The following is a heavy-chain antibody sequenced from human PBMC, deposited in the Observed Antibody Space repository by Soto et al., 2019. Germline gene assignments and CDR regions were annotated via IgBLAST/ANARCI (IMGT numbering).Heavy chain of an antibody. CDR2: IYYSGST. D-gene: IGHD5-18*01. V-gene: IGHV4-39*01. CDR3: ASPISRYSYAPAFAFDI. J-gene: IGHJ3*02. Sequence: QLLESGPGLVKPSETLSLTCTVSGGSISSSSYYWGWIRQPPGKGLEWIGSIYYSGSTYYNPSLKSRVTISVDTSKNQFSLKLSSVTAADTAVYYCASPISRYSYAPAFAFDIWGQGTMVTVSS. CDR1: GGSISSSSYY.